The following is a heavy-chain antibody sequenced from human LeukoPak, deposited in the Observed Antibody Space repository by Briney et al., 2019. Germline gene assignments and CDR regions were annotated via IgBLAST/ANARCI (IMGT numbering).Heavy chain of an antibody. Sequence: PGGSLRLSCAASGFTFSNYAMSWVRQAPGRGLEWVSIISGSGGNTYYAGSVKGRFTISRDNSKTTLYLQMNSLRVEDTAVYYCAKGNLYYDFWSGYQAHDWFDPWGQGTLVTVSS. D-gene: IGHD3-3*01. V-gene: IGHV3-23*01. CDR3: AKGNLYYDFWSGYQAHDWFDP. J-gene: IGHJ5*02. CDR2: ISGSGGNT. CDR1: GFTFSNYA.